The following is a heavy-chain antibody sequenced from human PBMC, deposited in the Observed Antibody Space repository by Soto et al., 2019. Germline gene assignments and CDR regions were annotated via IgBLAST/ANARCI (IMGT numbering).Heavy chain of an antibody. Sequence: QVQLQESGPGLVKPSETLSLTCTVSGGSISSYYWSWIRQPPGKGLEWIGYIYYSGSTNYNPSLKSRVTISVDTSKNQFSLKLSSVTAADTAVYYCARRRDYVDWFDPWGQGTLVTVSS. CDR2: IYYSGST. CDR1: GGSISSYY. V-gene: IGHV4-59*01. CDR3: ARRRDYVDWFDP. D-gene: IGHD4-17*01. J-gene: IGHJ5*02.